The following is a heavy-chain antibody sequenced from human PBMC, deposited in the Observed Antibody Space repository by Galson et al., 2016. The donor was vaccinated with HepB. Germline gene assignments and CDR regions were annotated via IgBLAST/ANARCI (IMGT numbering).Heavy chain of an antibody. CDR2: ITGSGSST. CDR1: GFTLSSYD. Sequence: SLRLSCAASGFTLSSYDISWVRQAPGKGPEWVSAITGSGSSTYYADSVKGRFTISRDNSKNTLYLQMSSLTAEDTAVYYCAKWSDAAATYWGQGALVTVSS. V-gene: IGHV3-23*01. J-gene: IGHJ4*02. CDR3: AKWSDAAATY. D-gene: IGHD6-13*01.